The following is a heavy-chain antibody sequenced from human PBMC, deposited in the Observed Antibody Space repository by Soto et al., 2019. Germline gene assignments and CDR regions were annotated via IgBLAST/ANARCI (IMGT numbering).Heavy chain of an antibody. D-gene: IGHD6-13*01. CDR2: ISSYNGNT. V-gene: IGHV1-18*04. Sequence: ASVTVSYKASGYTFTSYGISWVRQAPGQGLEWMGWISSYNGNTNYAQKLQGRVTMTTDTSTSTAYMELRSLRSDDTAVYYCARDRIADRCRYGMDVWGQGTTVTVSS. CDR1: GYTFTSYG. CDR3: ARDRIADRCRYGMDV. J-gene: IGHJ6*02.